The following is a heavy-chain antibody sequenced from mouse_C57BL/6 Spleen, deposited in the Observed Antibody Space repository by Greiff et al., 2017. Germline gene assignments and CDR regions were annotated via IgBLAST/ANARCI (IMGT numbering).Heavy chain of an antibody. J-gene: IGHJ2*01. CDR1: GFTFSDYG. CDR3: ASYYYGLDY. Sequence: EVHLVESGGGLVKPGGSLKLSCAAPGFTFSDYGMHWVRQAPEKGLEWVAYISSGSSTIYYADTVKGRFTISRDNAKNTLFLQMTSRRSEDTAMYYCASYYYGLDYWGQGTTLTVSS. V-gene: IGHV5-17*01. D-gene: IGHD1-1*01. CDR2: ISSGSSTI.